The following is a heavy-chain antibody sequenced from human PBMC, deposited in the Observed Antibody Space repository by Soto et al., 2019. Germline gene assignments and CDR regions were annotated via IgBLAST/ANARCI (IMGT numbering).Heavy chain of an antibody. CDR2: IIPIFGTA. V-gene: IGHV1-69*13. Sequence: GASVKVSCTASGGTFSSYAISWVRQAPGQGLEWMGGIIPIFGTANYAQKFQGRVTITADESTSTAYMELSSLRSEDTAVYYCARGPPFPRPGSGGETTIFDYWGQGTLVTVSS. CDR1: GGTFSSYA. J-gene: IGHJ4*02. D-gene: IGHD3-10*01. CDR3: ARGPPFPRPGSGGETTIFDY.